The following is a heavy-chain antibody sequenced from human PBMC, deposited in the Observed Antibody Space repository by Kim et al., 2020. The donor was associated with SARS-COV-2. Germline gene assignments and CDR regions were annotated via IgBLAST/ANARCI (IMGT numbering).Heavy chain of an antibody. J-gene: IGHJ4*02. V-gene: IGHV1-69*04. D-gene: IGHD3-22*01. CDR3: ARSPSGDSSGYIDY. CDR1: GGTFSSYA. CDR2: IIPILGIA. Sequence: SVKVSCKASGGTFSSYAISWVRQAPGQGLEWMGRIIPILGIANYAQKFQGRVTITADKSTSTAYMELSSLRSEDTAVYYCARSPSGDSSGYIDYWGQGTLVTVSS.